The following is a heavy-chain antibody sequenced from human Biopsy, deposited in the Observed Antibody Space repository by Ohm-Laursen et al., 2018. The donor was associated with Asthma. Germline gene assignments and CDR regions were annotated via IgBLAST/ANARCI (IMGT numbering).Heavy chain of an antibody. J-gene: IGHJ4*02. CDR3: AREGVAGTHIED. Sequence: SLRLSCSASGFAVSRDHMFWVRQAPGKGLEWVAVISYDGSSIYYTDSVKGRFTISRDNSKNTLSLQMNSLTAEDTAVYYCAREGVAGTHIEDWGQGTLVTVSS. D-gene: IGHD6-19*01. CDR2: ISYDGSSI. V-gene: IGHV3-30-3*01. CDR1: GFAVSRDH.